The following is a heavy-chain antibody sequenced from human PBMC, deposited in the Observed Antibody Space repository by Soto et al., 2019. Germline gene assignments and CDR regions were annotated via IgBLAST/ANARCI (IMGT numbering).Heavy chain of an antibody. CDR3: ARAPPFCDI. V-gene: IGHV1-18*01. J-gene: IGHJ3*02. D-gene: IGHD3-3*01. Sequence: ASVKVSCKGSGYTFTSDGVSWVRQAPGQGLEWMGWISAYNGDTNYAQNLQGRVTITRDTSARTAYMELSSLRSEDTAVYYCARAPPFCDIWGQGTKVTVSS. CDR2: ISAYNGDT. CDR1: GYTFTSDG.